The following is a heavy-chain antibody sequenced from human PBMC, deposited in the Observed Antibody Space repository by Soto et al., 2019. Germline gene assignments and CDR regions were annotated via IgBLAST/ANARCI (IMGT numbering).Heavy chain of an antibody. D-gene: IGHD1-26*01. V-gene: IGHV4-4*02. CDR3: ARVSGSYYYGMDV. CDR1: GGSISSSNW. CDR2: IYHSGST. J-gene: IGHJ6*02. Sequence: QVQLQESGPGLVKPSGTLSLTCAVSGGSISSSNWWSWVRQPPGKGLEWIGEIYHSGSTNYNPSLKTRVTITVDKSKNPFSLKLSSVTAADTAVYYCARVSGSYYYGMDVWGQGTTVTVSS.